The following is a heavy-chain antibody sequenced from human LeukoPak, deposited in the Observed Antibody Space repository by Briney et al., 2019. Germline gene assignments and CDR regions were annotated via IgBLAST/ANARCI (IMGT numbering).Heavy chain of an antibody. CDR2: IYASGST. CDR1: GGSISSGSYY. Sequence: SQTLSLTCTVSGGSISSGSYYWNWIRQPAGKGLEWIGRIYASGSTNYNPSLKSRVTLSLDTSKNQFSLKLSSVTAADTAVYYCARKGDYWGQGTLVTVSS. J-gene: IGHJ4*02. V-gene: IGHV4-61*02. CDR3: ARKGDY.